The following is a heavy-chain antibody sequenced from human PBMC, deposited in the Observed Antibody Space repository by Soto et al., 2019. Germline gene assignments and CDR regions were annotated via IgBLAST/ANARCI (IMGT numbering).Heavy chain of an antibody. Sequence: GGSLRLSCAASGFTFSSYSMNWVRQAPGKGLEWVSYISSSSSTIYYADSVKGRFTISRDNAKNSLYLQMNSLRAEDTAVYCCARSADGSGSYSGFDPWGQGTLVTVSS. CDR3: ARSADGSGSYSGFDP. D-gene: IGHD3-10*01. CDR2: ISSSSSTI. V-gene: IGHV3-48*04. CDR1: GFTFSSYS. J-gene: IGHJ5*02.